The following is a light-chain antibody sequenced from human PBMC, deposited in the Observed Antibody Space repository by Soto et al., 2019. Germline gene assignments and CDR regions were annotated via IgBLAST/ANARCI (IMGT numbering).Light chain of an antibody. V-gene: IGKV1-39*01. Sequence: DIQITQSRSSLSASVGDRVTITCRASQSISSYLNWYQQKPGKAPKLLIYAASSLQSGVPSRFSGSGSGTDFTLTISSMQPEDFANYYCQQSYSTPLTFGGGTKVDIK. J-gene: IGKJ4*01. CDR3: QQSYSTPLT. CDR1: QSISSY. CDR2: AAS.